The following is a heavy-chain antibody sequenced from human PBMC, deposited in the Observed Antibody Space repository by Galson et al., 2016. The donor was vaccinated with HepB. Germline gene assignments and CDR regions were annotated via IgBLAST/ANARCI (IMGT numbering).Heavy chain of an antibody. D-gene: IGHD2-21*01. CDR3: AKEFVATGAVVGDY. Sequence: SLRLSCAASGFTFNTYAMSWVRQAPGKGLEWVSAISNSGSTTYYADSVKGRFAISRDNSKNTLYLQMNSLRFEDTALYYCAKEFVATGAVVGDYWGQGTLVTVSS. J-gene: IGHJ4*02. V-gene: IGHV3-23*01. CDR1: GFTFNTYA. CDR2: ISNSGSTT.